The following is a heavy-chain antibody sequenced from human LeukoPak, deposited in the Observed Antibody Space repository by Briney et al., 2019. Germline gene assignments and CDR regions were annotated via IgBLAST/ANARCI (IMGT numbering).Heavy chain of an antibody. Sequence: PGGSLRLSCAASGFTFSNAWMSWVRQAPGKGLEWVAVISYDGSNKYYADSVKGRFTISRDNFKNTLYLQMNSLRAEDTAVFYCARPPYGGNEPFRFQHWGQGTLVTVSS. D-gene: IGHD4-23*01. CDR2: ISYDGSNK. CDR3: ARPPYGGNEPFRFQH. CDR1: GFTFSNAW. J-gene: IGHJ1*01. V-gene: IGHV3-30-3*01.